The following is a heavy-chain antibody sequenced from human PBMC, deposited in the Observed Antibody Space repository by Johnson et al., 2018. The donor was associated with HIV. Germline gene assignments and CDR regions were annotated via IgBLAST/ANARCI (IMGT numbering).Heavy chain of an antibody. D-gene: IGHD6-19*01. CDR2: IWYDGSNK. CDR1: GFTFSSYG. J-gene: IGHJ3*02. CDR3: ARDREYGLAWGWAVDM. V-gene: IGHV3-33*01. Sequence: QVQLVESGGGVVQPGRSLRLSCAASGFTFSSYGMHWVRQAPGKGLAWVAVIWYDGSNKYYGDSVKGRFSISRDNSKNRLYLQTNSLRVEDTAVYYCARDREYGLAWGWAVDMWGQWTMVTVSS.